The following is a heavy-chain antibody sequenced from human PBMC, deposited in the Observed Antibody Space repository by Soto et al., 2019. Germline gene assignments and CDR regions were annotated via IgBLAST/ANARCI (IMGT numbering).Heavy chain of an antibody. CDR2: IYHSGNT. CDR3: ASGGGLPRYY. Sequence: LQLQESGSGLVKPSQTLSLTCAVSGGSISSGGYSWSWIRQPPGKGLEWIGYIYHSGNTYYNTCLKSRVTISVDRSKNQFSLKLSSVIAADTAVYYCASGGGLPRYYWGQGTLVTVSS. V-gene: IGHV4-30-2*01. D-gene: IGHD3-10*01. CDR1: GGSISSGGYS. J-gene: IGHJ4*02.